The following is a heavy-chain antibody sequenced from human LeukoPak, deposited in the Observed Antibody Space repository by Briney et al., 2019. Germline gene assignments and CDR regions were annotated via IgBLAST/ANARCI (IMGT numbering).Heavy chain of an antibody. Sequence: ASVKVSCKASVGTFSSYAISWVRQAPGQGLEWMGGIIPIFGTANYAQKFQGRVTITADESTSTAYMELSSLRSEDTAVYYCARGVTYSSSWYDYWGQGTLVTVSS. V-gene: IGHV1-69*01. CDR3: ARGVTYSSSWYDY. J-gene: IGHJ4*02. CDR2: IIPIFGTA. CDR1: VGTFSSYA. D-gene: IGHD6-13*01.